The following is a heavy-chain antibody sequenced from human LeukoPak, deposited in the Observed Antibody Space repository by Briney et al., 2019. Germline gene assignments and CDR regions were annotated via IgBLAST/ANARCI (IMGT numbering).Heavy chain of an antibody. Sequence: PGGSLRLSCAASGFTFSSYAMHWVRQAPGKGLEWVAVISYDGSNKYYADSVKGRFTISRDNSKNTLYLQMNSLRAEDTAVYYCARDYYYGGNSGGAYYFDYWGQGTLVTVSS. CDR2: ISYDGSNK. CDR3: ARDYYYGGNSGGAYYFDY. D-gene: IGHD4-23*01. CDR1: GFTFSSYA. V-gene: IGHV3-30*01. J-gene: IGHJ4*02.